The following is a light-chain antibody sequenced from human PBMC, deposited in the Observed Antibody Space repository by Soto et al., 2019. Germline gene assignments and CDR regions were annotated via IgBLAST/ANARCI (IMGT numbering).Light chain of an antibody. V-gene: IGKV3-11*01. CDR2: DAS. J-gene: IGKJ1*01. CDR3: QQYNSYRA. Sequence: EIVLTQSPATLSLSPGERATLSCRASQSISNYLAWYQQKPGQAPRLLIYDASNRATGIPARFSGSGSGTDFTLTISGLQPDDFAIYYCQQYNSYRAFGQGTKVEI. CDR1: QSISNY.